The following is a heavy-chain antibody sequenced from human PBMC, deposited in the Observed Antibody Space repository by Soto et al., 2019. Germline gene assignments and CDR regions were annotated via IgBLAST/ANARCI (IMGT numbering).Heavy chain of an antibody. Sequence: QVQLQESGPGLVKPSQTLSLTCTVSGDSISRGGYYWNWLRQHPRKGLEWIGYIYHSGSTIYNPSLRSRDTISVDTSKNRLSLELSNATAADTAVYYCARDGAGAYGLGWFDPWGQGILVTVSS. CDR1: GDSISRGGYY. V-gene: IGHV4-31*03. J-gene: IGHJ5*02. CDR2: IYHSGST. D-gene: IGHD2-21*01. CDR3: ARDGAGAYGLGWFDP.